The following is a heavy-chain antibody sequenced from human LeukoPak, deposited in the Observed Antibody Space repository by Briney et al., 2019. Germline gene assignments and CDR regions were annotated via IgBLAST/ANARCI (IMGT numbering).Heavy chain of an antibody. CDR2: INHSGST. CDR1: GGSFXGYY. Sequence: TLSLTCAVXGGSFXGYYWSWIRQPPGKGPEWIGEINHSGSTNYNPSLKSRATISVDTSKNQFSLKLSSVTAADTAVYYCARVSIAPLYDYWGQGTLVTVSS. D-gene: IGHD2-2*02. J-gene: IGHJ4*02. CDR3: ARVSIAPLYDY. V-gene: IGHV4-34*01.